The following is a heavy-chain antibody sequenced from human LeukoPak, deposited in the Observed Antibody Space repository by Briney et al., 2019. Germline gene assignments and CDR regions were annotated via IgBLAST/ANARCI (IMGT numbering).Heavy chain of an antibody. CDR1: GFTFSNAW. Sequence: PGGSLRLSCAASGFTFSNAWMSWVRQAPGKGLEWVGRIKSKTDGGTTDYAAPVKGRFTISRDDSKNTPYLQMNSLKTEDTAVYYCTTDPPGSGWSYYFDYWGQGTLVTVSS. J-gene: IGHJ4*02. D-gene: IGHD6-19*01. V-gene: IGHV3-15*01. CDR3: TTDPPGSGWSYYFDY. CDR2: IKSKTDGGTT.